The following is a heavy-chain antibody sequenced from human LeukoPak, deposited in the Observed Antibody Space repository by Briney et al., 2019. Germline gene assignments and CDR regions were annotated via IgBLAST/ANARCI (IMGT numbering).Heavy chain of an antibody. Sequence: SETLSLTCAVSGYSISSAFYWGWIRQSPGKGLEWIGTIHYSGSTSYNPSLKSRVTISVDTSKNQFSLKLRSVTAADTAVYYCAKLDNYDLMIDYWGQGTLVTVSS. V-gene: IGHV4-38-2*01. CDR3: AKLDNYDLMIDY. D-gene: IGHD3-3*01. CDR2: IHYSGST. J-gene: IGHJ4*02. CDR1: GYSISSAFY.